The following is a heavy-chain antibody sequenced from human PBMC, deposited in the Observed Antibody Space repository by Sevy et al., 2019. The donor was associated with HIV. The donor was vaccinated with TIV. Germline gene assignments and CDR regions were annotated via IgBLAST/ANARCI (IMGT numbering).Heavy chain of an antibody. V-gene: IGHV3-72*01. J-gene: IGHJ6*04. CDR2: IRNRPNSYTT. CDR1: GFTFSDHY. Sequence: GGSLRLSCAASGFTFSDHYVDWVRQAPGKGLEWVGRIRNRPNSYTTEYAASVKGRFTISRDDSRNSVYLQMNSLKTEVTAVCYGVTGLNCGVGGCQQISPYCWDVWGKGATVTVSS. D-gene: IGHD2-15*01. CDR3: VTGLNCGVGGCQQISPYCWDV.